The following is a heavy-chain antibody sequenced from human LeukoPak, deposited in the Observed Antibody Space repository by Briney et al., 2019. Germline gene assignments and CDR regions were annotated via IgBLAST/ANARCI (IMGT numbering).Heavy chain of an antibody. J-gene: IGHJ5*02. CDR3: AKDLPTFTMIRGGPLYFDP. CDR2: IRYDGSNK. D-gene: IGHD3-10*01. CDR1: GFTFSSYG. Sequence: GGSLRLSCAASGFTFSSYGMHWVRQAPGKGLEWVAFIRYDGSNKYYADSVKGRFTISRDNSKNTLYLQMNSLRAEDTAVYYCAKDLPTFTMIRGGPLYFDPWGQGTLVTVSS. V-gene: IGHV3-30*02.